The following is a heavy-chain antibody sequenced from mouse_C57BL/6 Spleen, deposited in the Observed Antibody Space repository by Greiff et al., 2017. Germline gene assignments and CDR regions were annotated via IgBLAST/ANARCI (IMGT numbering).Heavy chain of an antibody. D-gene: IGHD1-1*01. V-gene: IGHV1-82*01. CDR1: GYAFSSSW. CDR2: IYPGDGDT. CDR3: VGRGWYFDV. Sequence: QVQLQSGPELVKPGASVKISCKASGYAFSSSWMNWVKQRPGKGLEWIGRIYPGDGDTNYNGKFKGKATLTADKSSSTAYMQLSSLTSEDSAVYFCVGRGWYFDVWGTGTTVTVSS. J-gene: IGHJ1*03.